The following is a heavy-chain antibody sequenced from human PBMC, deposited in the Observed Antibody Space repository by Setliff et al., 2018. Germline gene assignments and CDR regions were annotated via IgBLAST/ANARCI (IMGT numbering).Heavy chain of an antibody. J-gene: IGHJ6*03. Sequence: SETLSLTCTVAGGSISSGNYFWNWLRQHPGKGLEWIGYIYYSGNTYSNPSLKSRLTMSITTSKKQFSLTMNSMTAADTAVYYCARGDYFSYYMDVWGQGATVTVSS. CDR2: IYYSGNT. V-gene: IGHV4-31*03. CDR1: GGSISSGNYF. CDR3: ARGDYFSYYMDV.